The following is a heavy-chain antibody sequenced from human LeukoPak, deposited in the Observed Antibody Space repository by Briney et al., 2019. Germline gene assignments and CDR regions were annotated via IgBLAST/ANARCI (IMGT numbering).Heavy chain of an antibody. CDR3: ASGWALS. CDR1: GDSVSNKNGA. Sequence: SQTLSLTCDVSGDSVSNKNGAWIWIRQSPWRGLEWVGRTYFRSEWHTDYAVSVKGRIAITADTSKNQVSLQLASVTPEDTAVYYCASGWALSWGEGSLVTVSS. J-gene: IGHJ5*02. V-gene: IGHV6-1*01. D-gene: IGHD1-26*01. CDR2: TYFRSEWHT.